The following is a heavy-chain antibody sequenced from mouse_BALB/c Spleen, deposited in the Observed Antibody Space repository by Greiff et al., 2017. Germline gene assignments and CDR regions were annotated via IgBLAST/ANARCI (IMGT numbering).Heavy chain of an antibody. Sequence: EVMLVESGGGLVQPGGSLRLSCAPSGFTFTDYYMSWVRQPPGKALEWLGFLRNKANGYTTEYSASVKGRFTISRDNSQSILYLQMNTLRAEDSATDYCARDKGGMDYWGQGTSVTVSS. CDR3: ARDKGGMDY. J-gene: IGHJ4*01. V-gene: IGHV7-3*02. D-gene: IGHD1-1*02. CDR1: GFTFTDYY. CDR2: LRNKANGYTT.